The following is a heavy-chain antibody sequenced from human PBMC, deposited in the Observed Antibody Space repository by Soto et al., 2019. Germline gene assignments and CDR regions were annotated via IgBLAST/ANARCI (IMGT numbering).Heavy chain of an antibody. Sequence: QVQLVQSGAEVKKPGSSVKVSCKASGGTFSSYAISWVRQAPGHGLEWMGVFIPIFGTANYAQKFQGRVTITADETTRTAYMELSSLRSEDTAVYYCARASPNLYCSSTSCYLDDWGQGTLVTVSS. D-gene: IGHD2-2*01. CDR3: ARASPNLYCSSTSCYLDD. CDR1: GGTFSSYA. J-gene: IGHJ4*02. V-gene: IGHV1-69*01. CDR2: FIPIFGTA.